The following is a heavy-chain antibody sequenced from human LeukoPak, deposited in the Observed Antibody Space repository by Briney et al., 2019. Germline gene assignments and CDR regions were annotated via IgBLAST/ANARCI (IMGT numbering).Heavy chain of an antibody. D-gene: IGHD2-21*02. CDR3: ARYCGGDCYGMDV. Sequence: GGSLRLSCAASGFTFSSYWMSWVRQASGKGLEWVVNINQDGSEKTYVDSVKGRFTISRDNAKKLLYLQMNSLRAEDTAVYYCARYCGGDCYGMDVWGQGTTVTVSS. V-gene: IGHV3-7*01. J-gene: IGHJ6*02. CDR1: GFTFSSYW. CDR2: INQDGSEK.